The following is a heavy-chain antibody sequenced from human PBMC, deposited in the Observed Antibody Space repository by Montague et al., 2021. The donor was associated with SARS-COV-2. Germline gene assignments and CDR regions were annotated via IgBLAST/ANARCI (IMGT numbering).Heavy chain of an antibody. CDR3: ARDSPSSGWSYYFDY. CDR2: ISSTGYTI. V-gene: IGHV3-48*03. CDR1: QFTFSRYE. Sequence: SLRLSCAASQFTFSRYEMNWVRQAPGKGLGWVSYISSTGYTIYYADSVKGRFTISRDNAKNLLYLQMNSLRAEDTAIYYCARDSPSSGWSYYFDYWGQGTMVTVSS. J-gene: IGHJ4*02. D-gene: IGHD6-19*01.